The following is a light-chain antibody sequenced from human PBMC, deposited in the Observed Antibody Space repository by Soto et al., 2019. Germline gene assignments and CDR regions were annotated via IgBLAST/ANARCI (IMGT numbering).Light chain of an antibody. J-gene: IGKJ1*01. Sequence: EIVLTQSPATLSVSPWERATLSCRASQGVSRKLAWYQHKPGQAPRLLISGASTGATGIPARFSGSGSGTDFTLTISSLQPEDFATYYCQQSYSAPTWTFGQGTKVDIK. CDR2: GAS. CDR3: QQSYSAPTWT. V-gene: IGKV3-15*01. CDR1: QGVSRK.